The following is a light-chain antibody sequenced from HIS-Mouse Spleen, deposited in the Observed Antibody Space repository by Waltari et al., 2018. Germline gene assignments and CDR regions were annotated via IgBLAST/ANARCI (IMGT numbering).Light chain of an antibody. CDR1: SGYSNYK. V-gene: IGLV9-49*01. CDR2: VGTGGIVG. CDR3: GADHGSGSNFVWV. J-gene: IGLJ3*02. Sequence: QPVLTQPPSASASLGASVTLTCTLSSGYSNYKVDWYQQRPGKGPRFVMRVGTGGIVGSKGDGIPYRFSVLGSGLNRDLTIKNIQEEDESDYHCGADHGSGSNFVWVFGGGTKLTVL.